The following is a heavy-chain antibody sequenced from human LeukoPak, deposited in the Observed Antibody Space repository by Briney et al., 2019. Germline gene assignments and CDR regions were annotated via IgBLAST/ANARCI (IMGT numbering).Heavy chain of an antibody. V-gene: IGHV4-59*12. Sequence: SETLSLTCTVSGGSISSYYWSWIRQPPGKGLEWIGYIYYSGSTNYNPSLKSRVTISVDASKNQFSLKLSSVTAADTAVYYCAGFTYYYDSSGSQRAFDIWGQGTMVTVSS. D-gene: IGHD3-22*01. CDR1: GGSISSYY. CDR3: AGFTYYYDSSGSQRAFDI. CDR2: IYYSGST. J-gene: IGHJ3*02.